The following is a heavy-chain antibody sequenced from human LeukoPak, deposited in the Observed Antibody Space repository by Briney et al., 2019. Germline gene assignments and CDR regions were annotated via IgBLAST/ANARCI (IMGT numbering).Heavy chain of an antibody. Sequence: YSGGSTYYAHSFKGRFTISRDNSKNTLYLQMNSLRAEDTAVYYCARSPSVSGSYVKYYFDYWGQGTLVTVSS. V-gene: IGHV3-66*02. J-gene: IGHJ4*02. D-gene: IGHD1-26*01. CDR2: YSGGST. CDR3: ARSPSVSGSYVKYYFDY.